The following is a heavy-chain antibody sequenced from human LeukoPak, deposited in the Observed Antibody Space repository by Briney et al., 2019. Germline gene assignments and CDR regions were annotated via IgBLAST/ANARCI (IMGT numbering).Heavy chain of an antibody. Sequence: GGSLRLSCAASGFTFSSYAMSWVRQAPGRGLEWVSAISGSGGSTYYADSVKGRFTISRDNSKNTLYLQMNSLRAEDTAVYYCASGDYGLLNWFDPWGQGTLVTVSS. CDR2: ISGSGGST. J-gene: IGHJ5*02. CDR1: GFTFSSYA. V-gene: IGHV3-23*01. CDR3: ASGDYGLLNWFDP. D-gene: IGHD4-17*01.